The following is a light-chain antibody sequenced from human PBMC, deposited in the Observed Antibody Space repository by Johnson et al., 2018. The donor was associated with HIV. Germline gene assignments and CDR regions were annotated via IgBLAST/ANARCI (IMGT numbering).Light chain of an antibody. CDR3: GTWDSSLSAGQGV. CDR1: SSNIGNNY. J-gene: IGLJ1*01. V-gene: IGLV1-51*02. Sequence: QSVLTQPPSVSAAPGQKVTISCSGSSSNIGNNYVSWYQQLPGTAPKLLIYENNKRPSGIPDRFSGSKSGTSATLGITGLQTGDEADYYCGTWDSSLSAGQGVFGTGIKVTFL. CDR2: ENN.